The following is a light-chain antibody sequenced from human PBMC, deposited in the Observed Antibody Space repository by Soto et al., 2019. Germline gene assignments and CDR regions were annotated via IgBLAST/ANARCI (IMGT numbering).Light chain of an antibody. J-gene: IGKJ2*01. CDR1: QSISSY. CDR3: QQSYSTPQNT. CDR2: AAS. V-gene: IGKV1-39*01. Sequence: DIQMNQSPSSLSASVGDRVTITCRASQSISSYLNWYQQKPGKAPKLLIYAASSLQSGVPSRFSGSGSGTDFPLTISSLQPEDFATYYCQQSYSTPQNTFGQGTKLEIK.